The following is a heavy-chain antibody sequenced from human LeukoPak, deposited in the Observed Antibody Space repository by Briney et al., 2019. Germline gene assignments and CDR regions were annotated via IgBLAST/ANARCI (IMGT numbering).Heavy chain of an antibody. J-gene: IGHJ6*04. Sequence: PGGSLTLSCAVSGFTVTDYYMNWIRQAPGKGLEWVSYISTGGYPTYYADSVKGRFTISRDTATNTLYLQMNSLRVDDTGVYYCARRLHVDVWGRGTTVTVSS. V-gene: IGHV3-11*04. CDR1: GFTVTDYY. D-gene: IGHD5-12*01. CDR3: ARRLHVDV. CDR2: ISTGGYPT.